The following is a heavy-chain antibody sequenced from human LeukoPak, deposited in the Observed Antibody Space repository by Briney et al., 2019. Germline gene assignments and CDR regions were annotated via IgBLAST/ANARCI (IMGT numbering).Heavy chain of an antibody. CDR3: ARVVSRSSSWIDAFDI. Sequence: SETLSLTCTVSGGSISSYYWSWIRQPAGKGLEWIGYIYYSGSTNYNPSLKSRVTISVDTSKNQFSLKLSSVTAADTAVYYCARVVSRSSSWIDAFDIWGQGTMVTVSS. CDR1: GGSISSYY. V-gene: IGHV4-59*01. D-gene: IGHD6-13*01. J-gene: IGHJ3*02. CDR2: IYYSGST.